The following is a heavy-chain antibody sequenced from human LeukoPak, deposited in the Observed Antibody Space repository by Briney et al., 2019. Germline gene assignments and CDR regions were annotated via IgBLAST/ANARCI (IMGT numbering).Heavy chain of an antibody. V-gene: IGHV3-48*04. CDR2: ISSSSSTI. Sequence: GGSLRLSCAASGFTFRSYNMNWVRQAPGKGLEWLSYISSSSSTIYYQDSVKGRFTISRDDAKNSLYLEMDSLRAEDTAVYYCARTIYYYESTSYFSDAFDVWGQGTMVTVSS. D-gene: IGHD3-22*01. J-gene: IGHJ3*01. CDR1: GFTFRSYN. CDR3: ARTIYYYESTSYFSDAFDV.